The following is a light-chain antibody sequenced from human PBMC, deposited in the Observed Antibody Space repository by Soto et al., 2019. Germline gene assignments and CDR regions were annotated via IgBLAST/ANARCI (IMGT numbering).Light chain of an antibody. CDR2: KAS. CDR1: QTISSW. CDR3: QQYDTYWT. V-gene: IGKV1-5*03. Sequence: PSTLSGSVGDRVTITGRASQTISSWLAWYQQKPGKAPKLLIYKASTLKSGVPSRFSGSGSGTEFTLTISSPQPDDFATYYCQQYDTYWTFGQGTKVDIK. J-gene: IGKJ1*01.